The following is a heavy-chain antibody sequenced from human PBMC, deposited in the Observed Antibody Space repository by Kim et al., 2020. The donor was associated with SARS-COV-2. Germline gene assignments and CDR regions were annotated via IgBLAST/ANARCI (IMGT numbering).Heavy chain of an antibody. V-gene: IGHV3-21*01. CDR3: ARDISGYYYDSSGYYPDY. Sequence: GGSLRLSCAASGFTFSSYSMNWVHQAPGKGLEWVSSISSSSSYIYYADSVKGRFTISRDNAKNSLYLQMNSLRAEDTAVYYCARDISGYYYDSSGYYPDYWGQGTLVTVSS. D-gene: IGHD3-22*01. CDR2: ISSSSSYI. J-gene: IGHJ4*02. CDR1: GFTFSSYS.